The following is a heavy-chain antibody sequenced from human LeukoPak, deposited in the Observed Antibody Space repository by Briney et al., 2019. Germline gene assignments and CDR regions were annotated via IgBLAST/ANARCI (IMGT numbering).Heavy chain of an antibody. CDR3: ARTLNDDYDSSGYPIDY. Sequence: PSETLSLTCTVSGGSISSSSYYWGWIRQPPGKGLEWIGSIYYSGSTYYNPSLKSRVTISVDTSKNQFSLKLSSVTAADTAVHYCARTLNDDYDSSGYPIDYWGQGTLVTVSS. V-gene: IGHV4-39*07. CDR1: GGSISSSSYY. D-gene: IGHD3-22*01. J-gene: IGHJ4*02. CDR2: IYYSGST.